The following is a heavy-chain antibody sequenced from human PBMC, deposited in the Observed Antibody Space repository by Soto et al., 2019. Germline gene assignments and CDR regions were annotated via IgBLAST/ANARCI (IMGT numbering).Heavy chain of an antibody. CDR3: ARPEVGQQLGSWAFDI. CDR1: GYRFTSYW. CDR2: IYAGDSDT. Sequence: GESLKISCKGSGYRFTSYWIGWVRQMPGKGLEWMGIIYAGDSDTRYSPSFQGQVTISADKSISTAYLQWSSLKASDTAMYYCARPEVGQQLGSWAFDIWGQGTMVTVSS. V-gene: IGHV5-51*01. D-gene: IGHD6-13*01. J-gene: IGHJ3*02.